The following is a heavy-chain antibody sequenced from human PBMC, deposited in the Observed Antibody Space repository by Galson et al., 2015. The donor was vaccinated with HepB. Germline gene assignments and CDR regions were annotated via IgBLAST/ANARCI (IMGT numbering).Heavy chain of an antibody. Sequence: SVTVSCKASGGTFSSYGISWVRQAPGHGLEWMGGINPIADTTNYAQKFQGRVTIIADDSKSTGYLELSSLTSEDTAVYYCARGRVVPDADYPLGRSRGLDVWGQGTTVTVSS. V-gene: IGHV1-69*13. CDR2: INPIADTT. D-gene: IGHD4-17*01. J-gene: IGHJ6*02. CDR1: GGTFSSYG. CDR3: ARGRVVPDADYPLGRSRGLDV.